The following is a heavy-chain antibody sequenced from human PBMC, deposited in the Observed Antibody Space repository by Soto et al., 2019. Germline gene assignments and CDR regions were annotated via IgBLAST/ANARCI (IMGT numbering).Heavy chain of an antibody. Sequence: QVQLVQSGAEVKEPGTSVKVSCKASGGTFSTSSFVWVRQGSGQGLEWMGGIIPIFSKTNVAQKFQGRVTFTADESTRTAYMELSSLRSEDTAIYYCARDVVRSSGGDSWGQGTLVTVSS. CDR3: ARDVVRSSGGDS. CDR2: IIPIFSKT. V-gene: IGHV1-69*01. CDR1: GGTFSTSS. D-gene: IGHD2-15*01. J-gene: IGHJ4*02.